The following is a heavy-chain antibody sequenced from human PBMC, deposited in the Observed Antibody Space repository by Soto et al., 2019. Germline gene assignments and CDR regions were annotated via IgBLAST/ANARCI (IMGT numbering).Heavy chain of an antibody. CDR2: ITWESGMI. D-gene: IGHD6-19*01. Sequence: EVQLVESGGGLVQPGRSLRLSCAVSGFTFNEYAMHWVRHVPGKGLAWVSGITWESGMIGYADSVKGRFTISRDNAKNSLHLQLNSLRPEDTALYYCATDTASSGWPSFDYWGRGIVVTVSS. CDR3: ATDTASSGWPSFDY. CDR1: GFTFNEYA. V-gene: IGHV3-9*01. J-gene: IGHJ4*02.